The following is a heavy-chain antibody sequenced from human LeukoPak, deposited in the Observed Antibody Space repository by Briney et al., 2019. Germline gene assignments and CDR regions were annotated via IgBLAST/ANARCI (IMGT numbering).Heavy chain of an antibody. CDR2: IYHSGST. CDR1: GGSISSSNW. V-gene: IGHV4-4*02. D-gene: IGHD6-19*01. CDR3: ARAVAGTPLIPYWYFDL. J-gene: IGHJ2*01. Sequence: PSETLSLTCAVSGGSISSSNWWSWVRQPPGKGLEWIGEIYHSGSTNYNPSLKSRVTISVDTSKDQFSLKLSSVTAADTAVYYCARAVAGTPLIPYWYFDLWGRGTLVTVSS.